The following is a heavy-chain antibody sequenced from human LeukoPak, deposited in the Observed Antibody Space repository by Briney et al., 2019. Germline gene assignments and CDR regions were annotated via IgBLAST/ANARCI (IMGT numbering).Heavy chain of an antibody. CDR1: GFTFSSYW. CDR3: ASCIAAAGYYYYYMDV. CDR2: IKQDGSEK. D-gene: IGHD6-13*01. V-gene: IGHV3-7*01. J-gene: IGHJ6*03. Sequence: PGGSLRLSCAASGFTFSSYWMSWVRQAPGKGPEWVANIKQDGSEKYYVDSVKGRFTISRDNAKNSLYLQMNSLRAEDTAVYYCASCIAAAGYYYYYMDVWGKGTTVTVSS.